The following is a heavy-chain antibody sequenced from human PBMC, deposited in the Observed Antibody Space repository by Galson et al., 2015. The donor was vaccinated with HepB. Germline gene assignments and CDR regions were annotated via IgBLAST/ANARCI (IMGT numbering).Heavy chain of an antibody. CDR3: ARPSFGYCSSTSCPGGMDV. Sequence: SVKVSCKASGYTFTSYYMHWVRQAPGQGLEWMGIINPSGGSTSYAQKFQGRVTMTRDTSTSTVYMELSSLRSEDTAVYYCARPSFGYCSSTSCPGGMDVWGQGTTVTVSS. CDR2: INPSGGST. V-gene: IGHV1-46*01. J-gene: IGHJ6*02. D-gene: IGHD2-2*03. CDR1: GYTFTSYY.